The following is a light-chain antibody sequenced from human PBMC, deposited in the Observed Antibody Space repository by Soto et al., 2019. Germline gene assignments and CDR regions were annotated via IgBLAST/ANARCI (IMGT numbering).Light chain of an antibody. J-gene: IGKJ2*01. V-gene: IGKV1-5*03. CDR2: KAS. Sequence: DIQMTQSPSTLSASVGDRVTITCRASQSISNCLAWYQQKPGKAPKLLIYKASTLESGVPSRFSGSGSGTEFTLTISSLQPDDFATYYCQQYNSYLYTFGQGTKLEIK. CDR1: QSISNC. CDR3: QQYNSYLYT.